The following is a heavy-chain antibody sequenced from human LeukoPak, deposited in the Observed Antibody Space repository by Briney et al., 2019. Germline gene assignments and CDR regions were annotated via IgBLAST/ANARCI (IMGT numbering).Heavy chain of an antibody. D-gene: IGHD2-15*01. CDR3: ARESTPSIVVVVAATIWFDP. J-gene: IGHJ5*02. CDR2: IIPISGTT. Sequence: ASVKVSCKASGGTFSSYAISWVRQAPGLGLEWMGGIIPISGTTNYAQKFQGRVTMTTDTSTSTAYMELRSLRSDDTAVYYCARESTPSIVVVVAATIWFDPWGQGTLVTVSS. CDR1: GGTFSSYA. V-gene: IGHV1-69*05.